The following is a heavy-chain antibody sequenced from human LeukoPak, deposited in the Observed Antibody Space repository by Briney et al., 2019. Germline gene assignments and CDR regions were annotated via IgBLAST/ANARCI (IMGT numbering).Heavy chain of an antibody. V-gene: IGHV1-2*02. CDR2: ISPDGGGF. D-gene: IGHD7-27*01. CDR3: ARDNWGSHYYYGMDV. Sequence: ASVKVSCKASGYTFTANYIQWVRLAPGQGLEWMGWISPDGGGFYYTQKFQGRVTMTRDTSNSTAHMELNRLRSDDTAVYYCARDNWGSHYYYGMDVWGQGTTVTVSS. CDR1: GYTFTANY. J-gene: IGHJ6*02.